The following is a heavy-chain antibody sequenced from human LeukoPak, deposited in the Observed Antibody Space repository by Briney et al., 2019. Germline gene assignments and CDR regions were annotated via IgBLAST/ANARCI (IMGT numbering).Heavy chain of an antibody. J-gene: IGHJ6*02. CDR2: ISAYNGNT. CDR1: DYTFTSYG. D-gene: IGHD2-2*01. Sequence: GASVKVSCKASDYTFTSYGIGWVRQAPGQGLEWMGWISAYNGNTNYAQKLQGRVIMTTDTSTSTAYMELRSLRSDDTAVYYCARAQSSTSYYGMDVWGQGTTVTVSS. V-gene: IGHV1-18*01. CDR3: ARAQSSTSYYGMDV.